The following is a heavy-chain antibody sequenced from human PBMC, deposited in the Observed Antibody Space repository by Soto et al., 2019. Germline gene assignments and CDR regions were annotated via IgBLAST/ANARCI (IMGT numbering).Heavy chain of an antibody. J-gene: IGHJ6*02. Sequence: EVQLVESGGGLVKPGGSLRLSCAASGFTFSSYSMNWVRQAPGKGLGWVSSISSSSSYIYYADSVKGRFTISRDNAKNSLYLQMNSLRAEDTAVYYCARDRAVARSRMDVWGQGTTVTVSS. CDR3: ARDRAVARSRMDV. CDR2: ISSSSSYI. D-gene: IGHD6-19*01. V-gene: IGHV3-21*01. CDR1: GFTFSSYS.